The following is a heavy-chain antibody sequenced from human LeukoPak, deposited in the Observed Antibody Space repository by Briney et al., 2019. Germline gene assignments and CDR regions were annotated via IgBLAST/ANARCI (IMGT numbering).Heavy chain of an antibody. D-gene: IGHD3-3*01. Sequence: ASVKVSCKASGYTFTCYYMHLVRQAPGPGLEWMGIINPSGGSTSYAQKFQGRVTMTRDTSTSTVYMELSSLRSEDTAVYYCASEVDFASGTFDYWCQGTLVTVSS. CDR1: GYTFTCYY. CDR3: ASEVDFASGTFDY. V-gene: IGHV1-46*01. CDR2: INPSGGST. J-gene: IGHJ4*02.